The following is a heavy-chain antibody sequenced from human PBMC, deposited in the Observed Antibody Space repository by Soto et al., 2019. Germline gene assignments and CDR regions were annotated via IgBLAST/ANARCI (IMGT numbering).Heavy chain of an antibody. CDR2: INHSGST. CDR3: ARGSSMTVVVQTDAPDKHYFDS. J-gene: IGHJ5*01. Sequence: QVQLRQWGAGLLKPSETLSLTCAVYGGSFSGHYWTWIRQPPGKGLEWIGEINHSGSTNYNPPLKSRVTLSVNTSKNQFSLKLSSVTAADTAVYYCARGSSMTVVVQTDAPDKHYFDSWSQGTLVTVSS. CDR1: GGSFSGHY. V-gene: IGHV4-34*02. D-gene: IGHD3-22*01.